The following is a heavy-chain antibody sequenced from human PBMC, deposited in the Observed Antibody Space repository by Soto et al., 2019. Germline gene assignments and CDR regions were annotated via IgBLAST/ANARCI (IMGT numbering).Heavy chain of an antibody. CDR2: IYYSGST. CDR3: LAAAPDAFDI. CDR1: GGSISSSSYY. Sequence: QLQLQESGPGLLKPSETLSLTCTVSGGSISSSSYYWGWIRQPPGKGLEWIGSIYYSGSTYYNPSLKRRVTISVDTSKNQFSRKLSSVTAADTAVYYCLAAAPDAFDIWGQGTMVTVSS. J-gene: IGHJ3*02. D-gene: IGHD6-13*01. V-gene: IGHV4-39*01.